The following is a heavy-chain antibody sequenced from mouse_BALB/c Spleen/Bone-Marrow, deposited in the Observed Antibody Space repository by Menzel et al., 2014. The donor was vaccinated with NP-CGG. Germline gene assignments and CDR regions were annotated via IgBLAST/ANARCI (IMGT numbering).Heavy chain of an antibody. CDR3: ARSLYYYVSSYAPYAVDY. CDR2: VNPNTGGA. CDR1: GYSFTGFY. Sequence: EVQLQQSGPDLVKPGASVKIFCKASGYSFTGFYMHWVKQSHGKSLEWIGRVNPNTGGANYNQKFMGKAILTVDKSSTTAYMELRSLTSEDSAVYYCARSLYYYVSSYAPYAVDYWGQGTSVTVSS. D-gene: IGHD1-1*01. J-gene: IGHJ4*01. V-gene: IGHV1-26*01.